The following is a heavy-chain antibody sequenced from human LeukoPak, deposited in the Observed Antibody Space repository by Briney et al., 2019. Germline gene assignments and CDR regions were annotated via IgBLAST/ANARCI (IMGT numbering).Heavy chain of an antibody. CDR3: ARHFSIAARPYHHYYYYYMDV. J-gene: IGHJ6*03. Sequence: SETLSLTCAVYGGSFSGYYWSWIRQPPGKGLEWIGEINHSGSTNYNPSLKSRVTISVDTSKNQFSLKLSSVTAADTAVHYCARHFSIAARPYHHYYYYYMDVWGKGTTVTVSS. D-gene: IGHD6-6*01. CDR2: INHSGST. V-gene: IGHV4-34*01. CDR1: GGSFSGYY.